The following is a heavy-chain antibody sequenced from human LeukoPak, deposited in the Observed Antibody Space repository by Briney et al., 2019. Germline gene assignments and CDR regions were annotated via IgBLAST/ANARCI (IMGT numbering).Heavy chain of an antibody. CDR2: ISSSSSYI. D-gene: IGHD3-16*01. Sequence: GGSLRLSCAASGFTFSTYSMNWVRQAPGKGLEWVSSISSSSSYIYYADSVKGRFTISRDNSKNTLYLQMNSLRPEDTAVYYCARNSVGGSFFDYWGQGILVTVSS. CDR1: GFTFSTYS. J-gene: IGHJ4*02. CDR3: ARNSVGGSFFDY. V-gene: IGHV3-21*01.